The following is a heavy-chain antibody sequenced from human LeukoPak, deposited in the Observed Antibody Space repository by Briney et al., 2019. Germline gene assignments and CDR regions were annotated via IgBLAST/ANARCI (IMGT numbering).Heavy chain of an antibody. V-gene: IGHV3-74*01. CDR3: ARVYYYYYMDV. CDR2: ISSDGSNT. Sequence: GGSLRLSCAASGFTFSSFWMNWVGQVPGTGPVWVSRISSDGSNTYYADSVKGRFSISRDNAKNTLYLQMNSLRAEDTAIYYCARVYYYYYMDVWGKGTTVTVSS. J-gene: IGHJ6*03. CDR1: GFTFSSFW.